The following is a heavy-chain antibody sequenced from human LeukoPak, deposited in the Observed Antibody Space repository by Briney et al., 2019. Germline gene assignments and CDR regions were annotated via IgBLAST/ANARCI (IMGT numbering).Heavy chain of an antibody. CDR1: GYTLTDYY. Sequence: ASVKVSCKASGYTLTDYYLHWVRQAPGQGLKWMGWINPNSGATHYAQSFQARVTMTRDTSIASSYMELSRLRSDDTAVYYCARERTMIVVVEAVFDYWGQGTLVTVSS. D-gene: IGHD3-22*01. CDR2: INPNSGAT. J-gene: IGHJ4*02. CDR3: ARERTMIVVVEAVFDY. V-gene: IGHV1-2*02.